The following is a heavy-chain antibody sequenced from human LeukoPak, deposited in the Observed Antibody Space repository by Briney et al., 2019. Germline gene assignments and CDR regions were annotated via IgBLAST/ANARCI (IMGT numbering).Heavy chain of an antibody. CDR2: ISGSGGST. CDR1: GFTFSSYA. CDR3: ASCYSDLYYYYMDV. J-gene: IGHJ6*03. Sequence: GGSLRLSCAASGFTFSSYAMSWVRQAPGKGLEWVSAISGSGGSTYYADSVKGRFTISRDNSKNTLYLQMNSLRAEDTAVYYCASCYSDLYYYYMDVWGKGTTVTVSS. D-gene: IGHD2-15*01. V-gene: IGHV3-23*01.